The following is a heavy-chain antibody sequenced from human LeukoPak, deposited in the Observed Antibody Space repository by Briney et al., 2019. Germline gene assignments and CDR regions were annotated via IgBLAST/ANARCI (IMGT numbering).Heavy chain of an antibody. Sequence: SETLSLTCAVYGASFSGYYWSWIRQPPGKGLEWIGEINHSGSTNYNPSLKRRVTISVDTSKNQFSLKLSSVTAADTAVYYCARLVYAFDIWGQGTMVTVSS. CDR2: INHSGST. D-gene: IGHD3-9*01. CDR3: ARLVYAFDI. CDR1: GASFSGYY. V-gene: IGHV4-34*01. J-gene: IGHJ3*02.